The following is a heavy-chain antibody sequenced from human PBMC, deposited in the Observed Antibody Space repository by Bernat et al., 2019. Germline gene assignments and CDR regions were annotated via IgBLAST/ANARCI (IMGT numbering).Heavy chain of an antibody. J-gene: IGHJ4*02. V-gene: IGHV3-23*01. CDR3: AKQYYDFWSGYYTGGLDY. Sequence: EVQLLESGGGLVQPGGSLRLSCAASGFTFSSYAMSWVRQAPGKGLEWVSAISGSGGSTYYADSVQGRFTICRDNSKSTLYLQMNRLRAEDTAVYYCAKQYYDFWSGYYTGGLDYWGQGTLVT. CDR2: ISGSGGST. CDR1: GFTFSSYA. D-gene: IGHD3-3*01.